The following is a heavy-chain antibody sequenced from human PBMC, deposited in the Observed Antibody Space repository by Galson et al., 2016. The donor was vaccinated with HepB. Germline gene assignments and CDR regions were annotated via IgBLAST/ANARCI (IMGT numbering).Heavy chain of an antibody. J-gene: IGHJ6*02. D-gene: IGHD1-26*01. Sequence: LRLSCAASGFTFSNYDMHWVRQSMGKGLEWVSGYVVAGNTYYADSVKGRFTISREDGGNSLYLQMNSLRAGDTAVYHCARGLRAGYYWSFDVWGQGTTVTVSS. CDR1: GFTFSNYD. CDR3: ARGLRAGYYWSFDV. CDR2: YVVAGNT. V-gene: IGHV3-13*01.